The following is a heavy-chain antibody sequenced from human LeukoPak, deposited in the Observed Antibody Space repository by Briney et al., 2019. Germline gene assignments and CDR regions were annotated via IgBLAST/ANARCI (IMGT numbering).Heavy chain of an antibody. CDR2: ISGRGVIT. J-gene: IGHJ4*02. V-gene: IGHV3-23*01. CDR3: AKEWWEQTRDDDLDY. CDR1: GFTFNYYA. Sequence: GVSVRLSCAACGFTFNYYAMRWVRQAPGKGLVWGSVISGRGVITYNADSVRGRFTNSRDNSKNTLYLQMNSLRAEDTAVYYCAKEWWEQTRDDDLDYWGQGTRVTVSS. D-gene: IGHD1-26*01.